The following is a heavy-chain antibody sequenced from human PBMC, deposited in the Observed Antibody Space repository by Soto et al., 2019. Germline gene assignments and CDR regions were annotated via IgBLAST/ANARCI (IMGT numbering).Heavy chain of an antibody. D-gene: IGHD2-15*01. CDR1: GYTFTSYA. V-gene: IGHV1-3*01. CDR3: ARDRAGLAVAAARSFDY. CDR2: INAGNGTT. J-gene: IGHJ4*02. Sequence: ASVKVSCKASGYTFTSYAMHWVRQAPGQRLEWMGWINAGNGTTNYSQKFQGRVTITADESTSTAYMELSSLRSEDTAVYYCARDRAGLAVAAARSFDYWGQGTLVTVSS.